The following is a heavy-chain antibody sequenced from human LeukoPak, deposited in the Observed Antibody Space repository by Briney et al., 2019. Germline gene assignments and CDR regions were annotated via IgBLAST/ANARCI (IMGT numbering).Heavy chain of an antibody. V-gene: IGHV3-9*01. CDR1: GFTLTTYY. CDR2: ISWNSGSI. CDR3: AKGSRPSMIVVVTLDY. Sequence: GGSLRLSCEASGFTLTTYYIHWVRQAPGKGLEWVSGISWNSGSIGYADSVKGRFTISRDNAKNSLYLQMNSLRAEDTALYYCAKGSRPSMIVVVTLDYWGQGTLVTVSS. D-gene: IGHD3-22*01. J-gene: IGHJ4*02.